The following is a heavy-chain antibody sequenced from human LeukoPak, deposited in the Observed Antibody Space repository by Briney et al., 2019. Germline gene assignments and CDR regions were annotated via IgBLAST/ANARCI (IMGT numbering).Heavy chain of an antibody. CDR3: AKYLLEYHYDGSGNPRTFDY. CDR1: GFTFSNYA. Sequence: GRSLRLFCAASGFTFSNYAMSWVRRAPGKGLEWVSAIRGSGGTTLYAESVKGRFTISRHNSKNTMYMQMNSLRAEDTAVNYCAKYLLEYHYDGSGNPRTFDYWGQGTLVTVSS. V-gene: IGHV3-23*01. CDR2: IRGSGGTT. D-gene: IGHD3-22*01. J-gene: IGHJ4*02.